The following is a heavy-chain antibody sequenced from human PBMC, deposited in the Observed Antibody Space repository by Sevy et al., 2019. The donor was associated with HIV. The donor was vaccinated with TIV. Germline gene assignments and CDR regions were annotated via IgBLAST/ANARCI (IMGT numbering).Heavy chain of an antibody. CDR3: ARGGRFSSDAFDI. CDR1: GFTFSSYW. CDR2: IKSDGGST. D-gene: IGHD3-3*01. J-gene: IGHJ3*02. Sequence: GSLRLACAASGFTFSSYWMHWVRQGPGKGLEWVSRIKSDGGSTNYADSVKGRFTISRDNAKNTLYLQTNSLRAEDTAVYYCARGGRFSSDAFDIWGQGTMVTVSS. V-gene: IGHV3-74*01.